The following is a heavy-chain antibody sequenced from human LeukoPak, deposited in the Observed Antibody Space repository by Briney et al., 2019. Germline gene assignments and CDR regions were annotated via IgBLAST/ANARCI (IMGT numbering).Heavy chain of an antibody. CDR1: GGSITSGDNF. J-gene: IGHJ6*03. V-gene: IGHV4-34*01. Sequence: PSETLSLTCTVSGGSITSGDNFWNWIRQPPGKGLEWIGEINHSGSTNYNPSLKSRVTISVDTSKNQFSLKLSSVTAADTAVYYCARLGPGLRRVPAAMIYYYYMDVWGKGTTVTVSS. CDR3: ARLGPGLRRVPAAMIYYYYMDV. D-gene: IGHD2-2*01. CDR2: INHSGST.